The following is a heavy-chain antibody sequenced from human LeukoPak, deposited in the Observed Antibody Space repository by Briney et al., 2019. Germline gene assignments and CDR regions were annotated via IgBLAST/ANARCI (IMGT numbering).Heavy chain of an antibody. CDR2: IYYSGST. D-gene: IGHD3-22*01. V-gene: IGHV4-39*01. Sequence: PSETLSLTCTVSGGSISSSSYYWGWIRQPPGKGLEWIGSIYYSGSTYYNPSLKSRVTISVDTSKNQFSLKLSSVTAADTAVYYCARGCEPYHDSSGYQYYFDYWGQGTLVTVSS. CDR1: GGSISSSSYY. J-gene: IGHJ4*02. CDR3: ARGCEPYHDSSGYQYYFDY.